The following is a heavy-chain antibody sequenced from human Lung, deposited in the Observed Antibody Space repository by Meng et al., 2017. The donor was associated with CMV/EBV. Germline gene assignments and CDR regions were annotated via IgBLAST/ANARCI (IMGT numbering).Heavy chain of an antibody. CDR3: ARERLLREPPYYGMDV. D-gene: IGHD3-10*01. CDR2: INPSSGGT. Sequence: ASVXVSCKASGYTFTAYYMHWVRQAPGQGLEWMGWINPSSGGTIYAQNFQGRVTMTTDTSNSTAYMEVSRLTSDDTAVYYCARERLLREPPYYGMDVWGQGXTVTVSS. CDR1: GYTFTAYY. J-gene: IGHJ6*02. V-gene: IGHV1-2*02.